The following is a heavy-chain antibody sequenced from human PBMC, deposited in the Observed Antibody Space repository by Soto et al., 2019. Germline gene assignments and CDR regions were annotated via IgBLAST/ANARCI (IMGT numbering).Heavy chain of an antibody. D-gene: IGHD5-18*01. Sequence: GGSLRLSCAASGFTFSSYWMHWVRQAPGKGLEWVSSISSSSSYIYYADSVKGRFTISRDNAKNSLYLQMNSLRADDTAVYYCARDTEYSYGYTDGMDVWGQGTTVTVSS. CDR3: ARDTEYSYGYTDGMDV. V-gene: IGHV3-21*01. CDR1: GFTFSSYW. J-gene: IGHJ6*02. CDR2: ISSSSSYI.